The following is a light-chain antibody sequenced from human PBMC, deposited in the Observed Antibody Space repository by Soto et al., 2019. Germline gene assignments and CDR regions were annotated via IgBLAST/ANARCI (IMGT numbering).Light chain of an antibody. V-gene: IGLV2-14*03. CDR2: DVS. Sequence: QSALTQPASVSGSPGQSITISCTGTSSDVGGYNYVSWYQQHPGKAPKLMIYDVSNRPSGVSNRFSGSKSGNTASLTISGLQAEDEADYYCSSSTSSSLHVFGTGTRSPS. CDR3: SSSTSSSLHV. J-gene: IGLJ1*01. CDR1: SSDVGGYNY.